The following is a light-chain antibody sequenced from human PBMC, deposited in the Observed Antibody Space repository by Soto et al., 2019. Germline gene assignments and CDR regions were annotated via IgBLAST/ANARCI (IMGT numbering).Light chain of an antibody. Sequence: EILMTQSPATLSVSPGERVILSCRASQSVGSTLAWYQQKPGQAPRLLIRGASTRATGVPARFSGSGSGTEFTRAISSLQSEDFAVYCCQQYSTSLTFGGGTTLEIK. J-gene: IGKJ4*02. CDR1: QSVGST. CDR2: GAS. CDR3: QQYSTSLT. V-gene: IGKV3-15*01.